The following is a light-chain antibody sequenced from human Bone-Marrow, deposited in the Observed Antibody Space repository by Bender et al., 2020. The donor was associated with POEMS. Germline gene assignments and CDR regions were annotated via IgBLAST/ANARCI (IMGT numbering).Light chain of an antibody. CDR3: TSYTDRGTWM. J-gene: IGLJ3*02. CDR2: EVT. CDR1: SSDVGGYDY. V-gene: IGLV2-18*02. Sequence: QSALTQPRSVSGSPGQSVTISCTGTSSDVGGYDYVSWYRQSPGTAPKLMIFEVTSRPSGVPDRFSGSKSGNTASLTISGLRPKDESHYYCTSYTDRGTWMFGGGTQLTVL.